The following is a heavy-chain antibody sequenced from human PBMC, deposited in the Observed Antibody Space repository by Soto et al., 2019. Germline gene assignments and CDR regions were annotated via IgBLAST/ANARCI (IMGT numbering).Heavy chain of an antibody. CDR3: ARARYCTNGVCYHRYYYYGMDV. Sequence: SETLSLTCAVYGGSFSGYYWSWIRKHPGKGLEWIGEINHSGSTNYNPSLKSRVTMSVDTSKNQFSLKLSSVTAADTAVYYCARARYCTNGVCYHRYYYYGMDVWGQGTTVTVSS. V-gene: IGHV4-34*01. J-gene: IGHJ6*02. CDR1: GGSFSGYY. CDR2: INHSGST. D-gene: IGHD2-8*01.